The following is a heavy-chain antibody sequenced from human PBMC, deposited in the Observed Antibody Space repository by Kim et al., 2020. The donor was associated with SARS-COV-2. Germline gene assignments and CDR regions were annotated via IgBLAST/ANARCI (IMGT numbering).Heavy chain of an antibody. CDR3: ARLYDSSGYYYAAFDY. Sequence: SETLSLTCTVSGGSISSSSYYWGWIRQPPGKGLEWIGSIYYSGITYYNPSLKSRVTISVDMSKNQFSLRLSSVTAADTAVYYCARLYDSSGYYYAAFDYWGQGTLVTVSS. D-gene: IGHD3-22*01. CDR2: IYYSGIT. CDR1: GGSISSSSYY. J-gene: IGHJ4*02. V-gene: IGHV4-39*01.